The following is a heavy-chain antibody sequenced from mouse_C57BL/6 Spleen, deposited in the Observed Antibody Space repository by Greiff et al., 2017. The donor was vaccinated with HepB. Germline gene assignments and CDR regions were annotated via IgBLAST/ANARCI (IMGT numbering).Heavy chain of an antibody. D-gene: IGHD1-1*01. CDR1: GYTFTSYT. Sequence: LQESGAELARPGASVKMSCKASGYTFTSYTMHWVKQRPGQGLEWIGYINPSSGYTKYNQKFKDKATLTADKSSSTAYMQLSSLTSEDSAVYDCARDGTTGFAYWGQGTLVTVSA. J-gene: IGHJ3*01. V-gene: IGHV1-4*01. CDR3: ARDGTTGFAY. CDR2: INPSSGYT.